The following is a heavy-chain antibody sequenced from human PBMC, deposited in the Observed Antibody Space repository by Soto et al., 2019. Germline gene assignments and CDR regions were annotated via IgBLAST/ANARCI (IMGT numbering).Heavy chain of an antibody. CDR3: ARDLLQSYYYYGMDV. CDR2: INPNSGGT. Sequence: GASVKVSCKASGYTFTGYYMHWVRQAPGQGLEWMGWINPNSGGTNYAQKFQGWVTMTRDTSISTAYMELSRLRSDDTAVYYCARDLLQSYYYYGMDVWGQGTTVTVSS. CDR1: GYTFTGYY. V-gene: IGHV1-2*04. J-gene: IGHJ6*02.